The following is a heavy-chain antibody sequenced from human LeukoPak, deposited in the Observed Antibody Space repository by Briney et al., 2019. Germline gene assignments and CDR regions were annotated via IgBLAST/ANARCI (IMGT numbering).Heavy chain of an antibody. D-gene: IGHD3-22*01. Sequence: VASVKVSCKASGYTFTGYYMHWVRQAPGQGLEWMGWINPNSGGTNYAQKFQGRVTMTRDTSISTAYMELSRLRSDDTAVYYCARTSDYYDSPRDCWGQGTLVTVSS. V-gene: IGHV1-2*02. CDR3: ARTSDYYDSPRDC. J-gene: IGHJ4*02. CDR2: INPNSGGT. CDR1: GYTFTGYY.